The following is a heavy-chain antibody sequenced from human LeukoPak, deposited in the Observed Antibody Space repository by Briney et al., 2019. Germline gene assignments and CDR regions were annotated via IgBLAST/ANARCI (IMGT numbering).Heavy chain of an antibody. J-gene: IGHJ6*02. D-gene: IGHD6-19*01. V-gene: IGHV4-34*01. Sequence: PSETLSLTCAVYGGSFSGYYWSWIRQPPGKGLEWIGEINHSGSTNYNPSLKSRVTISVDTSKNQFSLKLSPVTAADTAVYYCARGLAVAGTYYYYYYGMDVWGQGTTVTVSS. CDR3: ARGLAVAGTYYYYYYGMDV. CDR1: GGSFSGYY. CDR2: INHSGST.